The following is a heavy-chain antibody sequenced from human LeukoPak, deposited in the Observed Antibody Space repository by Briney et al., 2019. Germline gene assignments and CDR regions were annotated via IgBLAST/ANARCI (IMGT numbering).Heavy chain of an antibody. Sequence: GGSLRLSCAASGFIFDDYGMSWVRQAPGKGLEWVSGISGSGDSTFYADSVKGRFTISRDNAKNSLYLQMNSLRAEDTAVYYCARESYYYDSSGYYELDYWGQGTLVTVSS. CDR3: ARESYYYDSSGYYELDY. CDR1: GFIFDDYG. D-gene: IGHD3-22*01. J-gene: IGHJ4*02. CDR2: ISGSGDST. V-gene: IGHV3-23*01.